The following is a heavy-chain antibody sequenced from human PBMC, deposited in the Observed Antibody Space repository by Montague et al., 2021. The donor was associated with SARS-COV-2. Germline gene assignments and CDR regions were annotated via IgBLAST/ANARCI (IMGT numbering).Heavy chain of an antibody. CDR2: IHYIGNT. J-gene: IGHJ4*02. V-gene: IGHV4-34*01. CDR1: GGSFSGYY. Sequence: SETLSLTCAVYGGSFSGYYWAWIRQPPGKGLELIGSIHYIGNTYYNPSLKSRVTISVDTSENQFSLKLRSVIAADTAVHYCARLLPDGAVVATDIPFDSWGQGTLVTVSS. CDR3: ARLLPDGAVVATDIPFDS. D-gene: IGHD2-21*02.